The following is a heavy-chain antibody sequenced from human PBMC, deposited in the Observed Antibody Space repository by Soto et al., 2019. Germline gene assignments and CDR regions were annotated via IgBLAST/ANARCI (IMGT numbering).Heavy chain of an antibody. CDR2: INAGNGNT. CDR3: ARGDSSGWYRGSWYFDL. V-gene: IGHV1-3*01. D-gene: IGHD6-19*01. Sequence: QVQLVQSGAEVKKPGASVKVSCKASGYTFTSYAMHWVRQAPGQRLAWMGWINAGNGNTKYSQQIQGRVTITRDTSASTAYMELSSLRSEDTAVYYCARGDSSGWYRGSWYFDLWGRGTLVTVSS. J-gene: IGHJ2*01. CDR1: GYTFTSYA.